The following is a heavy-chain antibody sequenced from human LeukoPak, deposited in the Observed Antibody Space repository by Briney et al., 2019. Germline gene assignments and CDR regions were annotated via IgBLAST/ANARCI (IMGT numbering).Heavy chain of an antibody. V-gene: IGHV4-34*01. CDR2: INHSGGT. CDR3: ARGAQWLVFE. J-gene: IGHJ4*02. CDR1: GGSFSGYS. D-gene: IGHD6-19*01. Sequence: SETLSLTCAVYGGSFSGYSWNWIRQPPVKGLEWIGEINHSGGTNYNPSLKSRVTISVDTSKKQFSLKLSSVTAADTAVYYCARGAQWLVFEWGQGTLVTVSS.